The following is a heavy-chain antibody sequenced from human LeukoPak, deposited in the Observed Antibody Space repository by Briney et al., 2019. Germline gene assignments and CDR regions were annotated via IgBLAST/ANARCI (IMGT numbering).Heavy chain of an antibody. J-gene: IGHJ4*02. D-gene: IGHD1/OR15-1a*01. V-gene: IGHV3-73*01. Sequence: GGSLRLSCAASGFTFSGSAMHWVRQASGKGLEWVGRIRSKANSYATAYAASVKGRFTISRDNSKNSLYLQMNSLRAEDTALYYCAKANPAEQLDYWGQGTLVTVSS. CDR3: AKANPAEQLDY. CDR2: IRSKANSYAT. CDR1: GFTFSGSA.